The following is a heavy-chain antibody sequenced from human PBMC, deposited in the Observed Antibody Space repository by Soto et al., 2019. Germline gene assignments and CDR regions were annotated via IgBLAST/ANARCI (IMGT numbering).Heavy chain of an antibody. CDR2: ISYDGSNK. J-gene: IGHJ4*02. D-gene: IGHD3-22*01. CDR1: GFTFSSYA. CDR3: ARNFGSSGSLGYFDY. V-gene: IGHV3-30-3*01. Sequence: PGGSLRLSCAASGFTFSSYAMHWVRKAPGKGLEWVAVISYDGSNKYYADSGKGRFTISSDNSNNTLYLQMSSLRAEETAVYYCARNFGSSGSLGYFDYWGQGSLVKVSS.